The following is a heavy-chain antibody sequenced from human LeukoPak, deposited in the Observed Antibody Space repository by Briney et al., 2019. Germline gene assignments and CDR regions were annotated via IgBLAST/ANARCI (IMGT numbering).Heavy chain of an antibody. CDR2: ISSSSSYI. D-gene: IGHD3-16*02. Sequence: GGSLRLSCAASGFTFSSYSMNWVRQAPGKGLEWVSSISSSSSYIYYADSVKGRFTISRDNAKNSLYLQMNSLRAEDTAVYYCARVGYDYVWGSYRRDDAFDIWDQGTMVTVSS. CDR3: ARVGYDYVWGSYRRDDAFDI. J-gene: IGHJ3*02. V-gene: IGHV3-21*01. CDR1: GFTFSSYS.